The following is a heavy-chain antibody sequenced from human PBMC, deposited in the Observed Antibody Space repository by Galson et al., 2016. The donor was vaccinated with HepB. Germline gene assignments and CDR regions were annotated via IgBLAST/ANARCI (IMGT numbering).Heavy chain of an antibody. V-gene: IGHV1-46*01. CDR1: GYTFTSYY. D-gene: IGHD3-22*01. Sequence: SVKVSCKASGYTFTSYYLHWVRQAPGQGLEWMGIINPSGGNTNYAQRFQGRVTMTSDTSTSTVYMELSSLRSEDTAVYYCARGPYDRSATGAFEIWGQGTMGTVSS. J-gene: IGHJ3*02. CDR2: INPSGGNT. CDR3: ARGPYDRSATGAFEI.